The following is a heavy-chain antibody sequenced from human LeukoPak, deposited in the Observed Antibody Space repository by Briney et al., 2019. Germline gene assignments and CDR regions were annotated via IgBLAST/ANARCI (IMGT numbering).Heavy chain of an antibody. J-gene: IGHJ4*02. V-gene: IGHV1-2*02. Sequence: ASVKVSCKASVYTFTGYYMHWVRQAPGQGLEWMGWINPNSGGTNYAQKFQGRVTMTRDTSISTAYMELSRLRSDDTAVYYCAREGVTAIGFDYWGQGTLVTVSS. CDR2: INPNSGGT. CDR3: AREGVTAIGFDY. CDR1: VYTFTGYY. D-gene: IGHD2-21*02.